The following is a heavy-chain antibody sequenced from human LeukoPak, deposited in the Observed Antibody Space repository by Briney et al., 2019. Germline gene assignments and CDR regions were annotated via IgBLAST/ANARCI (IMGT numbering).Heavy chain of an antibody. CDR3: AKDLDTFGGVIVITPFDY. J-gene: IGHJ4*02. CDR2: ISYDGSNK. CDR1: GFTFSSYG. Sequence: GRSLRLSCAASGFTFSSYGMHWVRQAPGKGLEWVAVISYDGSNKYYADSVKGRFTISRDNSKNTLYLQMNSLRAEDTAVYYCAKDLDTFGGVIVITPFDYWGQGTLVTVSS. V-gene: IGHV3-30*18. D-gene: IGHD3-16*02.